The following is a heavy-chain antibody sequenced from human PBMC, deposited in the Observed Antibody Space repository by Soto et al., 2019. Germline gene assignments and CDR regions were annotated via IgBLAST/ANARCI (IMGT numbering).Heavy chain of an antibody. CDR1: GYTFTGYY. CDR3: ASAISTYYYDSSGPTGAFDI. CDR2: INPNSGGT. D-gene: IGHD3-22*01. Sequence: VSVKVCCKASGYTFTGYYMHWVRQAPGQGLEWMGWINPNSGGTNYAQKFQGWVTMTRDTSISTAYMELSRLRSDDTAVYYCASAISTYYYDSSGPTGAFDICAKGQWSPSPQ. V-gene: IGHV1-2*04. J-gene: IGHJ3*02.